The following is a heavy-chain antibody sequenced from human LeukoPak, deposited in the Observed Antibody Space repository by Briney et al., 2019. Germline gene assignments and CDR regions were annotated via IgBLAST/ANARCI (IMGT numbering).Heavy chain of an antibody. CDR3: ARDRGYSTFDY. V-gene: IGHV3-48*01. CDR2: ISSSSSTI. D-gene: IGHD3-22*01. J-gene: IGHJ4*02. Sequence: PGGSLRLSCAASGFTFSSYSMNWVRQAPGKGLEWVSYISSSSSTIYYADSVKGRFTISRDNAKNSLYLQMNSLRAEDTAVYYCARDRGYSTFDYWGQSTQVTVSS. CDR1: GFTFSSYS.